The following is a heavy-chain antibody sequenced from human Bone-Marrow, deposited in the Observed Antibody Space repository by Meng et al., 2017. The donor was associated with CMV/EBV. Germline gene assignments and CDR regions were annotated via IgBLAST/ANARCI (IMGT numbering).Heavy chain of an antibody. J-gene: IGHJ5*02. CDR2: IYYSGST. CDR1: GGSISSCGYY. Sequence: CTVSGGSISSCGYYWSWIRQPPGKGLEWIGYIYYSGSTYYNPSLKSRVTISVDTSKNQFSLKLSSVTAADTAVYYCARVRNNWFDPWGQGTLVTVSS. V-gene: IGHV4-31*03. CDR3: ARVRNNWFDP.